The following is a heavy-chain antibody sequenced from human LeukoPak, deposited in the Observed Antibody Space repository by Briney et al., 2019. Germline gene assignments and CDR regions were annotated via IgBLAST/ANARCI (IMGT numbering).Heavy chain of an antibody. V-gene: IGHV3-48*03. J-gene: IGHJ2*01. CDR3: AREGYSGNYGGFDL. CDR1: GFTFSSYE. CDR2: ISTSGSII. Sequence: GGSLRLSCAASGFTFSSYEMNWVRQAPGKGLEWASYISTSGSIIYYVDSVKGRFSISRDNAKNSLYLQMNSLRAEDTAVYYCAREGYSGNYGGFDLWGRGTLVTVSS. D-gene: IGHD1-26*01.